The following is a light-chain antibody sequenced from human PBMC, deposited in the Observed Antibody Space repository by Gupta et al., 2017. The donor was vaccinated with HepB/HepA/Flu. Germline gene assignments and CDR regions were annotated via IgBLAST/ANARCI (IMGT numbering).Light chain of an antibody. CDR3: RQALQTPLT. V-gene: IGKV2-28*01. CDR1: QSLLHSNGYNY. J-gene: IGKJ1*01. CDR2: LGS. Sequence: DIVMTQSPLSLPVTPGEPASISCRASQSLLHSNGYNYLDWYLQKPGQSPQLLIYLGSNRASGVPDRFSGSGSGTDFTLKISRVDAEDVGVYYCRQALQTPLTFGQGTKVEIK.